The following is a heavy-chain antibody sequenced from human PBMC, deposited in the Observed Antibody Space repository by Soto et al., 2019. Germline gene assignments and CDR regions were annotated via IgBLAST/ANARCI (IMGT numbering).Heavy chain of an antibody. D-gene: IGHD6-13*01. CDR1: GDSITDYY. CDR2: IYHSGNT. Sequence: SETLSLTCTVSGDSITDYYWSWIRQAPGKGLEWIGFIYHSGNTNYKSSLKGRVTMSMDTSKSQFFLKLASVTAADTAVYYCARDLGIGSSGPFDYWGQGALVTVSS. CDR3: ARDLGIGSSGPFDY. J-gene: IGHJ4*02. V-gene: IGHV4-59*01.